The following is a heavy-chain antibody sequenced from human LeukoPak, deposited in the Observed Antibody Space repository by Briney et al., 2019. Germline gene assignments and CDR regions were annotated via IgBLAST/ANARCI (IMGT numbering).Heavy chain of an antibody. CDR2: VFDSGGT. Sequence: SETLSLTCTVSGGSIRNYWWSWIRQPPGKGLEWIGYVFDSGGTNYNPSLKSRVTISVDTSKKQFSLKLSSVTAADTAVYYCARGYSSSWNYFDYWGQGTLVTVSS. J-gene: IGHJ4*02. V-gene: IGHV4-59*01. CDR3: ARGYSSSWNYFDY. CDR1: GGSIRNYW. D-gene: IGHD6-13*01.